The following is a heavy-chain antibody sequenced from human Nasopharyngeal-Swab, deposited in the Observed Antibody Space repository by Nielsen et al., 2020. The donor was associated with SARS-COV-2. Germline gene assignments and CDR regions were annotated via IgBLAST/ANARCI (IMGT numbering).Heavy chain of an antibody. CDR1: GDSIHYSTFY. J-gene: IGHJ4*02. CDR3: VRSSSWYYFDY. V-gene: IGHV4-39*01. D-gene: IGHD6-13*01. Sequence: SETLSLTCTVSGDSIHYSTFYWGWIRQPPGKGLEWIGNIYYNGNTYQNPSLKSRLTISVDKSKNQFSLQLSSVTAADTAVYYCVRSSSWYYFDYWAQGTQVTVSS. CDR2: IYYNGNT.